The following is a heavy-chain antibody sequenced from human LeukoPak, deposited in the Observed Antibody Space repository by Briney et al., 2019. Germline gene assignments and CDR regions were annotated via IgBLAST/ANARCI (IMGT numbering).Heavy chain of an antibody. Sequence: PGGSLRLSCAASGFTFSSYAMNWVRQAPGKGLEWVSGISGSSGTTYYADSVKGRFTISRDNSKHTLYLQMNSLRAEDSAVYYCARERIVPGNWYYFDYWGQGTLVTVSS. D-gene: IGHD1-26*01. CDR3: ARERIVPGNWYYFDY. J-gene: IGHJ4*02. CDR1: GFTFSSYA. V-gene: IGHV3-23*01. CDR2: ISGSSGTT.